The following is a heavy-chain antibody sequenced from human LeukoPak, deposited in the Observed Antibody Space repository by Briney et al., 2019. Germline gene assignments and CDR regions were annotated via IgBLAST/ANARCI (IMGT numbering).Heavy chain of an antibody. Sequence: ASVKVSCKASGYTFTSYYMHWVRQAPGQGLEWMGIINPSGGSTSYAQKFQGRVTMTRDTSTSTVYMELSSLRSEDTAVYYCARSGAITIFGVVTAPNWFDPWGQGTLVTVSS. CDR1: GYTFTSYY. V-gene: IGHV1-46*01. CDR3: ARSGAITIFGVVTAPNWFDP. D-gene: IGHD3-3*01. J-gene: IGHJ5*02. CDR2: INPSGGST.